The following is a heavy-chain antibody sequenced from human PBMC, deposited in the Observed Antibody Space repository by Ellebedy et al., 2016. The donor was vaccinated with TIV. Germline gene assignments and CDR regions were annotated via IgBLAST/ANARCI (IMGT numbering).Heavy chain of an antibody. CDR1: GFTSFDHA. V-gene: IGHV3-9*02. CDR2: FHWRSGRR. CDR3: IKDISPGGADV. J-gene: IGHJ6*02. Sequence: GGSLRLXCIASGFTSFDHAMHWVRQAPGKGLVWVSGFHWRSGRRDYADSVRGRFTVYRDNARNSLYLQMNSLRAEDTALYYCIKDISPGGADVWGQGTTVTVSS. D-gene: IGHD3-16*01.